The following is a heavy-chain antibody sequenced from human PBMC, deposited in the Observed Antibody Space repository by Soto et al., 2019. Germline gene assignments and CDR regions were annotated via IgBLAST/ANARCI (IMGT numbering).Heavy chain of an antibody. J-gene: IGHJ5*02. CDR3: AREPYCSGGSCYSWFDP. CDR2: IIPIFGTA. V-gene: IGHV1-69*01. Sequence: QVQLVQSGAEVKKPGSSVKVSCKASRGTFSSYAISWVRQAPGQGLEWMGGIIPIFGTANYAQKFQGRVTITADESTSTAYRELSSLRSEDSAVYYCAREPYCSGGSCYSWFDPWGQGTLVTVSS. D-gene: IGHD2-15*01. CDR1: RGTFSSYA.